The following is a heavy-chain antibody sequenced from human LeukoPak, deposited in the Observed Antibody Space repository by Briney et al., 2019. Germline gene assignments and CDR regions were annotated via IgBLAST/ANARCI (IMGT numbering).Heavy chain of an antibody. D-gene: IGHD4-17*01. CDR2: INASGRT. V-gene: IGHV4-4*07. Sequence: SETLSLTCTVSGDSINNYYWSWIRQPAGKGLEWIGRINASGRTNYNSDLKSRVTMSADTTKNQFSLRVKSVTAADTAVYYCAREYGDFDYWGQGTLVTVSS. CDR1: GDSINNYY. CDR3: AREYGDFDY. J-gene: IGHJ4*02.